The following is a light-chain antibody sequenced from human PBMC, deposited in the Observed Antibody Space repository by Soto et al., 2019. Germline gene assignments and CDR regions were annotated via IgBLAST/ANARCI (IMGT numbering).Light chain of an antibody. Sequence: DIQMTQSPSTLSASVGDRVTITCRASQTIDSWLAWYQQRPGKPPNLLIYKASTLASGVPSRFSGSGSGTEVTLTINSLQPDDFATYYCQQYHIYSGTFGQGTKV. CDR3: QQYHIYSGT. CDR1: QTIDSW. CDR2: KAS. V-gene: IGKV1-5*03. J-gene: IGKJ1*01.